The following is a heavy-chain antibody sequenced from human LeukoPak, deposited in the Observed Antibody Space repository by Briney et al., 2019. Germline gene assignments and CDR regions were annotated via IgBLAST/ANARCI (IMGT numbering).Heavy chain of an antibody. CDR2: IKQDGSEK. CDR1: GFTFSSYW. D-gene: IGHD6-13*01. J-gene: IGHJ4*02. V-gene: IGHV3-7*01. CDR3: ARDPRPYSSWSYYFDY. Sequence: GGSLRLSCAASGFTFSSYWMTWVRQAPGKGLEWVANIKQDGSEKYYVDSVKGRFTISRDNAKNSLYLQMNSLRAGDTAVYYCARDPRPYSSWSYYFDYWGQGTLVTVSS.